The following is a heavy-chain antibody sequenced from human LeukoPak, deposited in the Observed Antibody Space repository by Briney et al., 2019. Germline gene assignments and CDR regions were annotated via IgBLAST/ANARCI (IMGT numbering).Heavy chain of an antibody. CDR2: IQKDGSEK. V-gene: IGHV3-7*01. D-gene: IGHD3-22*01. Sequence: GGSLRLSCVASGFTFSNYWMSWVRQAPGKGLEWVANIQKDGSEKHYVASVEGRFTISRDNAENSLFLQLNSLRVGDTAVYYCVRLWDSSGFFGYWGQGALVTVSS. J-gene: IGHJ4*02. CDR3: VRLWDSSGFFGY. CDR1: GFTFSNYW.